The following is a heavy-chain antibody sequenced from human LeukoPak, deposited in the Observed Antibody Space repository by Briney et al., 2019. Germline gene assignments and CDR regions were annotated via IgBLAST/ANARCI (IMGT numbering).Heavy chain of an antibody. CDR2: INHSGST. CDR1: GGSFSGYY. J-gene: IGHJ4*02. Sequence: PSETLSLTCAVYGGSFSGYYWSWIRQPPGKGLAWIGEINHSGSTNYNPSLKSRVTISVDTSKNQFSLKLSSVTAADTAVYYCARGPGSGSPFDYWGQGTLVTVSS. CDR3: ARGPGSGSPFDY. V-gene: IGHV4-34*01. D-gene: IGHD1-26*01.